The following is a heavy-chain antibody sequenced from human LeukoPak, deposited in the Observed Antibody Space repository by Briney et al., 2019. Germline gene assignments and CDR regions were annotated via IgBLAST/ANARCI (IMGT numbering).Heavy chain of an antibody. J-gene: IGHJ4*02. V-gene: IGHV3-21*01. CDR1: GFTFSSYS. Sequence: GGSLRLSCAASGFTFSSYSMNWVRQAPGKGLEWVSSISSSSSYIYYADSVKGRFTISRDNAKNSLYLQMNSLRAKDTAVYYCAREPLSPGFDYWGQGTLVTVSS. CDR2: ISSSSSYI. CDR3: AREPLSPGFDY. D-gene: IGHD3-10*01.